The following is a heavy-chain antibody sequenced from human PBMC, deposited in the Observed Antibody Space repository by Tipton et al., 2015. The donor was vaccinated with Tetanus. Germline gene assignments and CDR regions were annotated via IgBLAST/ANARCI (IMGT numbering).Heavy chain of an antibody. V-gene: IGHV4-34*01. CDR1: GESFSGHH. D-gene: IGHD2-21*01. J-gene: IGHJ4*02. CDR3: VRHGGLVGIYFHD. CDR2: INHNGST. Sequence: TLSLTCAVYGESFSGHHWNWIRQPPGKGLEWIGAINHNGSTKLNSPLKSRVTMSVDTSKNQFSLNLISVTAADTARYFCVRHGGLVGIYFHDWGQGTLVAVSS.